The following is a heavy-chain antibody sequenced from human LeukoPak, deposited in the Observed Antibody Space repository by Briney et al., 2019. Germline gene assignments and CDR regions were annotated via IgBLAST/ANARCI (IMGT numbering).Heavy chain of an antibody. V-gene: IGHV4-31*03. CDR3: ARDGWSGGATDY. J-gene: IGHJ4*02. CDR1: GGSISSGGYY. D-gene: IGHD3-16*01. Sequence: SQTLSLTCTVSGGSISSGGYYWSWIRQHPGKGLEWIGYIYYSGSTYYNPSLKSRVTISVDTSKNQFSLKLSSGTAADTAVYYCARDGWSGGATDYWGQGTLVTVSS. CDR2: IYYSGST.